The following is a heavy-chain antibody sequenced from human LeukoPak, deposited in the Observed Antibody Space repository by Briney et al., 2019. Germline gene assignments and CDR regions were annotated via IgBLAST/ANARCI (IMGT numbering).Heavy chain of an antibody. J-gene: IGHJ4*02. CDR1: GVTMSMYW. CDR2: IKQDGSEK. V-gene: IGHV3-7*03. D-gene: IGHD2-2*01. CDR3: VSRRCSITACYVASLNCFDY. Sequence: PGGSLRLSCEVSGVTMSMYWLTWVRQAPGKGLEWVANIKQDGSEKNYVDSVKGRFTISRDNTKNSLYLQMNSLRDEDTAVYHCVSRRCSITACYVASLNCFDYWGQGTRVTVSS.